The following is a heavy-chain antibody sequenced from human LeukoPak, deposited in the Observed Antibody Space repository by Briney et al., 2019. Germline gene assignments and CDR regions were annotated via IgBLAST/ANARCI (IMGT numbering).Heavy chain of an antibody. CDR3: ARSGGPGTYHQLRYNWFDP. CDR1: GFTLSDYH. J-gene: IGHJ5*02. CDR2: ITTISHYI. V-gene: IGHV3-21*01. Sequence: TGGSLRLSCAASGFTLSDYHMNWVRQAPGKGLEWLSSITTISHYIYYAGAVRGRFTISRDNAKNSLYLQMNSLRGEDTAVYYCARSGGPGTYHQLRYNWFDPWGRGTLVTVSS. D-gene: IGHD3-10*01.